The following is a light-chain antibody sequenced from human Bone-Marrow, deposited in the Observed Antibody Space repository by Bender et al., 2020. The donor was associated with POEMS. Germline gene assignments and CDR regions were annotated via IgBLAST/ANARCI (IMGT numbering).Light chain of an antibody. V-gene: IGLV2-11*01. J-gene: IGLJ2*01. CDR1: SSDVGGYNY. CDR3: CAYAGTSTLVV. Sequence: QSALTQPRSVSGSPGQSVTISCTGTSSDVGGYNYVSWYQQHPGKAPKFMIYDVSKRPSGVPDRFSGSKSGNTASLTISGLQAEDEADYYCCAYAGTSTLVVFGGGTKLTVL. CDR2: DVS.